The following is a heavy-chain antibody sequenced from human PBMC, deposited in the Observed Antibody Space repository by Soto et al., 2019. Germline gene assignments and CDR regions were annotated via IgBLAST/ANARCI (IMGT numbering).Heavy chain of an antibody. CDR3: ARDPLEGGWAARPGSWFDP. V-gene: IGHV4-4*07. CDR1: GGSISGYY. CDR2: IYTTGST. J-gene: IGHJ5*02. Sequence: QVQLQESGPGLVKPSETLSLTCKVSGGSISGYYWSWIRQTAGKGLEWLGRIYTTGSTMYNPSLRSRVTMSIDTSKNQFSLKLSSVTAADTAVYYCARDPLEGGWAARPGSWFDPWGQGTLVTVSS. D-gene: IGHD6-6*01.